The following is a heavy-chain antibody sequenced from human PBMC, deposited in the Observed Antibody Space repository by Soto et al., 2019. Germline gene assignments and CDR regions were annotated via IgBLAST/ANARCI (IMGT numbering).Heavy chain of an antibody. J-gene: IGHJ4*02. V-gene: IGHV3-11*01. CDR1: GFTFSDYY. CDR3: ARDRPPALYGSGEGHYFDY. Sequence: GGSLRLSCAASGFTFSDYYMSWIRQAPGKGLEWVSYISSSGSTIYYADSVKGRFTISRDNAKNSLYLQMNSLRAEDTAVYYCARDRPPALYGSGEGHYFDYWGQGTLVTVSS. CDR2: ISSSGSTI. D-gene: IGHD3-10*01.